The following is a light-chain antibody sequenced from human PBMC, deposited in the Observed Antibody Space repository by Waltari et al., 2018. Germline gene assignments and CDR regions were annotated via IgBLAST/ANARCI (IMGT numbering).Light chain of an antibody. J-gene: IGKJ3*01. V-gene: IGKV1-9*01. CDR2: GGS. CDR3: LQVNSYPFT. CDR1: QGNSSY. Sequence: DRVTITCRASQGNSSYLAWYQQKAGRAPQLLFYGGSTVTNGVPSRFSGSGFGTDFTLTISSLQPEDVATYYGLQVNSYPFTFGPGTTVDIK.